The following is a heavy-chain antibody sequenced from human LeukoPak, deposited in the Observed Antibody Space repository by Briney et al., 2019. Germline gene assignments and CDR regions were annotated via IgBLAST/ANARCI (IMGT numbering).Heavy chain of an antibody. V-gene: IGHV4-39*07. CDR2: IYYSGST. CDR3: ARDRIAVAGHYYYYGMDV. J-gene: IGHJ6*02. CDR1: GGSISSSSYY. D-gene: IGHD6-19*01. Sequence: SETLSLTCTVSGGSISSSSYYWGWIRQPPGKGLEWIGSIYYSGSTNYNPSLKSRVTISVDTSKNQFSLKLSSVTAADTAVYYCARDRIAVAGHYYYYGMDVWGQGTTVTVSS.